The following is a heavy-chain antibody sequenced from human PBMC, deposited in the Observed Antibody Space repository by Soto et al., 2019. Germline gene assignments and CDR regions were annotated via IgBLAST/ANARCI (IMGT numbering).Heavy chain of an antibody. CDR1: GFTFSSYW. D-gene: IGHD3-10*01. CDR3: ARDRGDAFDI. Sequence: GGSLRLSCAASGFTFSSYWMHWVRQAPGKGLVWVSLINSDGSSTSYADSVKGQFTISRDNAKNTLYLQMSSLRGEAMGVYYCARDRGDAFDIWGQGTMVPGSS. V-gene: IGHV3-74*01. J-gene: IGHJ3*02. CDR2: INSDGSST.